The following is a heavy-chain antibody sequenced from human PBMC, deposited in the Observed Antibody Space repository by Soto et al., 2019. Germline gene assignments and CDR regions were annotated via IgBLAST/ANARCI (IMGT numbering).Heavy chain of an antibody. V-gene: IGHV3-23*01. CDR1: GFTFSSYA. Sequence: EVQLLESGGGLVQPGGSLRLSCAASGFTFSSYAMSWVRQAPGKGLEWVSAISGSGGSTYYADSVKGRFTISRDNSKNTLYLQMNSLRAEDTAVYYCAKDRRSSGSYLGSESDYWGQGTLVTVSS. J-gene: IGHJ4*02. D-gene: IGHD1-26*01. CDR3: AKDRRSSGSYLGSESDY. CDR2: ISGSGGST.